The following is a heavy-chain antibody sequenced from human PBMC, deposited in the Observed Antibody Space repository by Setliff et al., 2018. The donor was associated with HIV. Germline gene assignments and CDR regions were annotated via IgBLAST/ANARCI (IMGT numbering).Heavy chain of an antibody. J-gene: IGHJ4*02. D-gene: IGHD1-1*01. CDR2: IYYRGST. CDR1: GDSVSSRSYY. V-gene: IGHV4-61*03. Sequence: PSETLSLTCTVSGDSVSSRSYYWSWIRQPPGKGLEWIGYIYYRGSTNYNPYLKSRVTISEDTSKNHSSLKLLSVTAADTAVYYCAQLGMVDDFDYWGQGTLVTVSS. CDR3: AQLGMVDDFDY.